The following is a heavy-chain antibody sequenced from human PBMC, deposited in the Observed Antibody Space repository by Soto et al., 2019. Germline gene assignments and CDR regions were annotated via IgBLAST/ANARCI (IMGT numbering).Heavy chain of an antibody. Sequence: QVQLQESGPGLVKPSQTLSLTCTVSGGSISTGGYYWSWIRQHPGRGLEWIGYIYHSGMTFSNPSLQSRVAISIDTSENQFSLKLSSVTAAATAVYYCATVRWELHDAFDIWGHGTMVSVSS. J-gene: IGHJ3*02. CDR2: IYHSGMT. V-gene: IGHV4-31*03. D-gene: IGHD4-17*01. CDR3: ATVRWELHDAFDI. CDR1: GGSISTGGYY.